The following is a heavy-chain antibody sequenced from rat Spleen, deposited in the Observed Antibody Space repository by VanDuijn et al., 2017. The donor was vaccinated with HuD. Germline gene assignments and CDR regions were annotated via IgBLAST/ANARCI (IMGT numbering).Heavy chain of an antibody. CDR2: INYDGSSI. J-gene: IGHJ2*01. CDR1: GFIFSDYH. Sequence: EVQLVESGGGLVQPGRSLKISCAASGFIFSDYHLAWVRQAPTKGLEWVASINYDGSSIYYRDSVKGRFTVSRDNAKSSLYLQMDSLRSEDSATYYCARHGTINTMVRYYFDYWGQGDMVTVSS. CDR3: ARHGTINTMVRYYFDY. V-gene: IGHV5-20*01. D-gene: IGHD1-1*01.